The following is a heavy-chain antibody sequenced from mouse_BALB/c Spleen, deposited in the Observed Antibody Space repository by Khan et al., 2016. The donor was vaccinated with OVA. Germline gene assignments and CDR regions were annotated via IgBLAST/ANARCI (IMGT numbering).Heavy chain of an antibody. V-gene: IGHV1-7*01. CDR1: GYTFTNYW. CDR3: VTHGSSSAWFTY. CDR2: INPSTDYT. D-gene: IGHD1-1*01. J-gene: IGHJ3*01. Sequence: QVQLQQSGAELAKPGASVKMSCKASGYTFTNYWMHWVKKRPGQGLEWIGYINPSTDYTEYNQKFKDKASLTADKSSSTAYMQLTSLTSEDSALYCVVTHGSSSAWFTYWGQGTLVTVSA.